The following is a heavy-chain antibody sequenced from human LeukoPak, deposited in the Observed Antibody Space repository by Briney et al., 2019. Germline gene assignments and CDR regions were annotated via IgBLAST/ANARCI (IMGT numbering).Heavy chain of an antibody. V-gene: IGHV4-39*02. CDR2: IYYSGST. CDR3: AREGGSSWTRY. D-gene: IGHD6-13*01. J-gene: IGHJ4*02. Sequence: SETLSLTSTVSGGSISSSSYYWGWIRQPPGKGLEWIGSIYYSGSTYYNPSLKSRVTISVDTSKNQFSLKLSSVTAADTAVYYCAREGGSSWTRYWGQGTLVTVSS. CDR1: GGSISSSSYY.